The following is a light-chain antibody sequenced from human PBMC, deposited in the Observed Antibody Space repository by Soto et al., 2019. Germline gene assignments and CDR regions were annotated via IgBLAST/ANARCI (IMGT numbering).Light chain of an antibody. CDR3: HVWDSSSNHVV. J-gene: IGLJ2*01. CDR2: YDS. Sequence: SSELTQPPSVSVAPGKTARITCGGNNIGRKSVHWYQQKPGQAPVPVIFYDSDRPSGIPERFSGSNSGNTATLTISRVEAGDEADYYCHVWDSSSNHVVFGGGTKLTVL. V-gene: IGLV3-21*04. CDR1: NIGRKS.